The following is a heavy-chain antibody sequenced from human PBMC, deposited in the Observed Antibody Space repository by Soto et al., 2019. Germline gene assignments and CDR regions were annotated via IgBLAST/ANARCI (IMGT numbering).Heavy chain of an antibody. CDR1: GFTFSSYW. V-gene: IGHV3-7*01. Sequence: GGSLRLSCAASGFTFSSYWMSWVRQAPGKGLEWVANIKQDGGEKYYVDSVKGRFTISRDNAKNSLYLQMNSLRAEDTAVYYCARAPYYGSGSYYPGYYYYYMDVWGKGTTVTVSS. D-gene: IGHD3-10*01. CDR3: ARAPYYGSGSYYPGYYYYYMDV. J-gene: IGHJ6*03. CDR2: IKQDGGEK.